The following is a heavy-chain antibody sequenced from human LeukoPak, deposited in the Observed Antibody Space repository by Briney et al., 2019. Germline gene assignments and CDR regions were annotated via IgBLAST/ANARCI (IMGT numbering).Heavy chain of an antibody. CDR3: ARDSRPYSSGWFYYFDY. Sequence: GGSLRLSCEGSAFIFSGHWMNWVRQAPGKGLEWVSSISSSSSYIYYADSVKGRFTISRDNAKNSLYLQMNSLRAEDTAVYYCARDSRPYSSGWFYYFDYWGQGTLVTVSS. CDR1: AFIFSGHW. J-gene: IGHJ4*02. D-gene: IGHD6-19*01. V-gene: IGHV3-21*01. CDR2: ISSSSSYI.